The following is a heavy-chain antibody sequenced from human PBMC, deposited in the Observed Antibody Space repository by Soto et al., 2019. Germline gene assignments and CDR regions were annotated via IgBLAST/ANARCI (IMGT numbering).Heavy chain of an antibody. D-gene: IGHD6-19*01. J-gene: IGHJ1*01. Sequence: GASVKVSCKASGYTFTNYAVHCLRQAPGQGLEWMGWISAYNGNTNYAQKLQGRVTMTTDTSTSTAYMELRSLRSDDTAVYYCARDLVVAGLATPLQRWGQGTLVTVSS. CDR3: ARDLVVAGLATPLQR. CDR2: ISAYNGNT. CDR1: GYTFTNYA. V-gene: IGHV1-18*01.